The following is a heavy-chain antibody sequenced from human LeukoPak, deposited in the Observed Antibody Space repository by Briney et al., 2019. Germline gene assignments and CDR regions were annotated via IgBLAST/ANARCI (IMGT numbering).Heavy chain of an antibody. V-gene: IGHV4-39*01. D-gene: IGHD3-3*01. CDR2: IYYSGST. CDR1: GGSISSSSYY. CDR3: ARHHYDFWSGYYTGGGYFDY. Sequence: PSETLSLTCTVSGGSISSSSYYWGWIRQPPGKGLEWVGSIYYSGSTYYNPSLKSRVTISVDTSKNQFSPKLSSVTAADTAVYYCARHHYDFWSGYYTGGGYFDYWGQGTLVTVSS. J-gene: IGHJ4*02.